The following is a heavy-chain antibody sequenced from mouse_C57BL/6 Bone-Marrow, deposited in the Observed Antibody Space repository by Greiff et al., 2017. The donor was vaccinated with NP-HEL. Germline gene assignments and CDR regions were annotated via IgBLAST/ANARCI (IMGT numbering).Heavy chain of an antibody. J-gene: IGHJ4*01. CDR2: IRNKVNAYTT. V-gene: IGHV7-3*01. Sequence: EVKLMESGGGLVQPGGSLSLSCAASGFTFTDYYMSWVRQPPGKALEWLGFIRNKVNAYTTEYSASVKGRFTISRDNSQSILYLQMNALRAEDSATYYCARSIYYDYADDPFYAMDYWGQGTSVTVSS. D-gene: IGHD2-4*01. CDR3: ARSIYYDYADDPFYAMDY. CDR1: GFTFTDYY.